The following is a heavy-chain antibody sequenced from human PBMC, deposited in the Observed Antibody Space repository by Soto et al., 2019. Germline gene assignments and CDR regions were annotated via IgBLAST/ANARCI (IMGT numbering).Heavy chain of an antibody. D-gene: IGHD2-15*01. Sequence: EVQLVQSGAEVKKPGESLKISCKGSGYSFSNYWIAWVRQMPGKGLEWMGIIFPADSDTKYSPSFHGQVTISADKSISTAYLQWSSLKASDTAMYYCASSVVGPSTMNYVDYWGQGSLVTVSS. CDR3: ASSVVGPSTMNYVDY. CDR2: IFPADSDT. CDR1: GYSFSNYW. J-gene: IGHJ4*02. V-gene: IGHV5-51*01.